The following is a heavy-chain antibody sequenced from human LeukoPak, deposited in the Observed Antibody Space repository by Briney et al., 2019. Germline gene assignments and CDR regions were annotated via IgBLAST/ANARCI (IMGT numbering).Heavy chain of an antibody. D-gene: IGHD3-3*01. V-gene: IGHV3-33*01. CDR2: IWYDGSQN. CDR1: GFTMKNFG. CDR3: VRGADMNYNFENSFYFDS. Sequence: PGTSLRLSCSVSGFTMKNFGMHWVRQAPGNGREWVAVIWYDGSQNQYIDTVKGRLARSRENSMNTLSLEMNGLRVEDTAVYYCVRGADMNYNFENSFYFDSWGQGALVIVSS. J-gene: IGHJ4*02.